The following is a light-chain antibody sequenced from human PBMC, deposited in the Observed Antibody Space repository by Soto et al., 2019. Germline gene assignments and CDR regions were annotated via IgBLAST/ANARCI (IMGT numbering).Light chain of an antibody. V-gene: IGKV1-12*01. CDR2: TAS. J-gene: IGKJ2*01. Sequence: DIQMTQSPSFVSASVGDRVTITCRASQDISTWLAWYQQNPGRAPNRLIYTASSLQSGVPSRFSGSGSGTDFTLTISSLQPEDFATYYCQQANSFPYTFGQGTKLEIK. CDR3: QQANSFPYT. CDR1: QDISTW.